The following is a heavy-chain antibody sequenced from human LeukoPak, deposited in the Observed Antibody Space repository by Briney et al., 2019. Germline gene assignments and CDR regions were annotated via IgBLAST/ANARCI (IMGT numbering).Heavy chain of an antibody. CDR3: TRYYYDSSGYPPYSDY. CDR1: GFTFGDYA. J-gene: IGHJ4*02. Sequence: PGRSLRLSCTASGFTFGDYAMSWVRQAPGKGLEWVGFIRSKAYGGTREYAASMKGRFTISRDDSKSIAYLQMNSLKTEDTAVYYCTRYYYDSSGYPPYSDYWGQGTLVTVSS. D-gene: IGHD3-22*01. V-gene: IGHV3-49*04. CDR2: IRSKAYGGTR.